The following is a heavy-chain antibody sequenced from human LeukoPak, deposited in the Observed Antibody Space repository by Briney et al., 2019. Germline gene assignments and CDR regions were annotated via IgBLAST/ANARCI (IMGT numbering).Heavy chain of an antibody. D-gene: IGHD4-17*01. J-gene: IGHJ4*02. CDR3: ARVLWNGDYPRFDY. CDR1: GFTFSSYT. CDR2: IYSGGTT. V-gene: IGHV3-53*01. Sequence: GGSLRLSCAASGFTFSSYTMHWVRQAPGKGLEWVSIIYSGGTTYYADSVKGRFTISRDNSKNTLYLQMNSLRAEDTAVYCCARVLWNGDYPRFDYWGQGTLVTVSS.